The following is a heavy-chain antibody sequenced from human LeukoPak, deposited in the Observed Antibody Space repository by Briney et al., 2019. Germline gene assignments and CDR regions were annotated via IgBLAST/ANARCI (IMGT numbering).Heavy chain of an antibody. J-gene: IGHJ4*02. Sequence: GSLRLSCATSGFIFSSYGMHWVRQAPGKGLEWVTFIVYDGSAKYYADSVKGRFTISRDNSKNTVSLQMTSLRSEDTAVYYCAREGLAEGYWGQGVLVTVSS. CDR3: AREGLAEGY. CDR2: IVYDGSAK. CDR1: GFIFSSYG. D-gene: IGHD1-14*01. V-gene: IGHV3-30*02.